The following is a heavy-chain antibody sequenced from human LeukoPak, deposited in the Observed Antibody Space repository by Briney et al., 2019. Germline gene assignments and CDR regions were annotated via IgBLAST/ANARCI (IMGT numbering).Heavy chain of an antibody. D-gene: IGHD2-8*01. Sequence: SETLSLTCAVYGGSFSGYYWSWIRQPPGKGLEWIGEINHSGSTKYNPSLKSRVTISGDTTKNQFPLKLSSVTAADTAVYYCARTDHCTNGVCYSYFDYWGQGTLVTVSS. CDR2: INHSGST. CDR1: GGSFSGYY. CDR3: ARTDHCTNGVCYSYFDY. V-gene: IGHV4-34*01. J-gene: IGHJ4*02.